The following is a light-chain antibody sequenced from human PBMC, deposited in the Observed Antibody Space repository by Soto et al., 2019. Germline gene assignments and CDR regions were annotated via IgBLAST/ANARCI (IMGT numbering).Light chain of an antibody. CDR1: QSINRH. Sequence: EIVLTQSPATLSLSPGERATLSCRASQSINRHLAWYRQKPGQAPRILIYDASNRATGIPARFSGGGSGTDFTLTISSLEPEDFATYFCQQANSFPSFGQGTRLEIK. CDR2: DAS. J-gene: IGKJ5*01. V-gene: IGKV3-11*01. CDR3: QQANSFPS.